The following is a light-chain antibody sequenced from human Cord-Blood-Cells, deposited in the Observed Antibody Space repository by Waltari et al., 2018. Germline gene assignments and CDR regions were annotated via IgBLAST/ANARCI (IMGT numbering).Light chain of an antibody. V-gene: IGLV2-23*01. CDR1: SSDVGCYNL. CDR3: CSYAGSSTWV. J-gene: IGLJ3*02. CDR2: EGS. Sequence: QSALTQPASVSGSPGQSLTTSCTGTSSDVGCYNLVSWYQQHPGKAPKLMIYEGSKRPSGVSNRFSGSKSGNTASLTISGLQAEDEADYYCCSYAGSSTWVFGGGTKLTVL.